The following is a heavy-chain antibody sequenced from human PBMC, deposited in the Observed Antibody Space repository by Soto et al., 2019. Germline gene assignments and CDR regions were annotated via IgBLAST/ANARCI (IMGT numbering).Heavy chain of an antibody. CDR2: IGGSGSTT. D-gene: IGHD1-1*01. Sequence: EVQLLESGGGLVQPGGSLRVSCAASGFTFSSYAMNWVRQAPGKGLEWVSSIGGSGSTTYYADSVNVRFTISRDNSKNTLYLQMNSRTAEDTAVYYCAKDNDGDYYYYGMDVWGQGTTVTVSS. CDR3: AKDNDGDYYYYGMDV. V-gene: IGHV3-23*01. J-gene: IGHJ6*02. CDR1: GFTFSSYA.